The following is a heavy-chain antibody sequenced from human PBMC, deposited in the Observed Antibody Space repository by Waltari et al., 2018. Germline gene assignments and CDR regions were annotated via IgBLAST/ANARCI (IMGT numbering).Heavy chain of an antibody. V-gene: IGHV5-51*01. CDR3: ARRLLVPGSVFLDFFDS. J-gene: IGHJ4*02. CDR2: IYPTDSDV. D-gene: IGHD2-8*02. CDR1: HSIFTNYL. Sequence: EVQLVQSGAEVKKPGESLKISCQGHHSIFTNYLIAWVRQMPGKGLEWMGYIYPTDSDVRYSPSFQGQVTISADKSTGTAYLQWNSLKASDTAMYYCARRLLVPGSVFLDFFDSWGQGTQVTVSS.